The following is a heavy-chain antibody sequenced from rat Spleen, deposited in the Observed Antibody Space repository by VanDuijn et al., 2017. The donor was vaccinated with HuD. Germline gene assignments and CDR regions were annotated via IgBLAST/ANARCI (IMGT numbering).Heavy chain of an antibody. J-gene: IGHJ2*01. V-gene: IGHV5-22*01. Sequence: EVQLVESGGGLVQPGRSLKLSCAASGFTFSDYYMAWVRQAPKKGLEWVASISYEGSSTYYGDSVKGRFTISRDNAKSTLYLQMNSLRSEDTATYYCARHRHYPEDWGQGVMVTVSS. CDR3: ARHRHYPED. D-gene: IGHD3-8*01. CDR2: ISYEGSST. CDR1: GFTFSDYY.